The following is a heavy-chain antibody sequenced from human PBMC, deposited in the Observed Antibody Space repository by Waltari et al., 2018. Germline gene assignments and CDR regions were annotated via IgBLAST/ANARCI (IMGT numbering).Heavy chain of an antibody. J-gene: IGHJ4*02. D-gene: IGHD3-3*01. CDR1: SISSHY. V-gene: IGHV4-59*11. CDR3: ARVGDFWSGYWDY. CDR2: IYYSGST. Sequence: SISSHYWSWIRQPPGKGLEWIGYIYYSGSTNYNPSLKSRVTISVDTSKNQFSLKLSSVTAADTAVYYCARVGDFWSGYWDYWGQGTLVTVSS.